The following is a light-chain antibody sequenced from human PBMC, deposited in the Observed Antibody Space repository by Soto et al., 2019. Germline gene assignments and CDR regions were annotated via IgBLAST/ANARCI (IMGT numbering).Light chain of an antibody. CDR2: ENN. J-gene: IGLJ2*01. V-gene: IGLV1-47*01. CDR1: NSNIASYS. Sequence: QSVLTQPPSASGTPGQTVTISCSGSNSNIASYSVYWYQQLPGTAPKLLIYENNQRPSGVPDRFSGSKSDTSASLAIAGLGSGDEADYFCAAWDDSLTIIFGGGTKLTVL. CDR3: AAWDDSLTII.